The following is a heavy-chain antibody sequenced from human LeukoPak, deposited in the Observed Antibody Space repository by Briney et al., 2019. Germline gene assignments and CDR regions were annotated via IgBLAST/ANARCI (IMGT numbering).Heavy chain of an antibody. Sequence: GGSLRLSCAASGFTFISYSMNWVRQAPGKGLEWVSSISSSSSYIYYADSVKGRFTISRDNAENSLYLQMNSLRAEDTAVYYCARDRRILTGSKAEHYFDYWGQGTLVTVSS. CDR1: GFTFISYS. D-gene: IGHD3-9*01. CDR2: ISSSSSYI. V-gene: IGHV3-21*01. CDR3: ARDRRILTGSKAEHYFDY. J-gene: IGHJ4*02.